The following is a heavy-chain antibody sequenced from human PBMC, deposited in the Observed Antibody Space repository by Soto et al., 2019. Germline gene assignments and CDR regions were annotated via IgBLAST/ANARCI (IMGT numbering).Heavy chain of an antibody. V-gene: IGHV4-30-4*01. CDR3: ASITRVRGVPYYDGMDV. J-gene: IGHJ6*02. Sequence: QVQLQESGPGLVKPSQTLSLTCTVSGGSISSGDYYWSWIRQPPGKGLEWIGYIYYSGSTYYNPSLKSRVTISVDTSKNQFSLKLSSVTAADTAVYYWASITRVRGVPYYDGMDVWGQGTTVTVSS. CDR1: GGSISSGDYY. CDR2: IYYSGST. D-gene: IGHD3-10*01.